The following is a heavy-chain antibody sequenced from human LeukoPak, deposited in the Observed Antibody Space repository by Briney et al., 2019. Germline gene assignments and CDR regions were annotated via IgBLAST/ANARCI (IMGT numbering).Heavy chain of an antibody. CDR1: GGSISRYY. J-gene: IGHJ4*02. Sequence: SETLSLTCTVSGGSISRYYWNWIRQPAGKGLEWIGRIYSSGRTNYNPSLKSRVTMSVDTSKNQFSLKLSSVTAADTAVYYCARRTLGQLFDYWGQGTLVTVSS. CDR2: IYSSGRT. CDR3: ARRTLGQLFDY. D-gene: IGHD2-2*01. V-gene: IGHV4-4*07.